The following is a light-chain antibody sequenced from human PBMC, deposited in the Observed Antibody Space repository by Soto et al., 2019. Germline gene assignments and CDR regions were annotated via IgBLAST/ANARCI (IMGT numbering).Light chain of an antibody. CDR1: SSNIGAGYD. J-gene: IGLJ2*01. CDR2: GNT. CDR3: QSYDSSLVV. V-gene: IGLV1-40*01. Sequence: QPVLTQPPSVSGAPGQRVTISCTGSSSNIGAGYDVHWYQQLPGTAPKLLIYGNTNRPSGVPDRFSGSKSVTSASLAITGLQSEDEADYYCQSYDSSLVVFGGGTKLTVL.